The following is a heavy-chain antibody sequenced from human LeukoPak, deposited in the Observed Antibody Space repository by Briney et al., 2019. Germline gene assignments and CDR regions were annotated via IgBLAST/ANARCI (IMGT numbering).Heavy chain of an antibody. V-gene: IGHV7-4-1*02. CDR2: INTNTGNP. D-gene: IGHD6-19*01. Sequence: ASVKVSCKASGYIFTTYAVNWVRQAPGQGLEWMGWINTNTGNPTYAQGFTGRFVFSLDTSVSTAYLQISSLKAADTALYYCARVKRAVTSTGEAFDIWGLGTMVTVSS. J-gene: IGHJ3*02. CDR1: GYIFTTYA. CDR3: ARVKRAVTSTGEAFDI.